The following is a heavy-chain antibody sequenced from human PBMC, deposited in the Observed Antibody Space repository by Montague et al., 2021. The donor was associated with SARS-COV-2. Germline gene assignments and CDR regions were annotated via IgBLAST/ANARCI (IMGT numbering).Heavy chain of an antibody. D-gene: IGHD3-10*01. J-gene: IGHJ4*02. V-gene: IGHV4-61*01. CDR3: AKGDMVRGIPYIDN. Sequence: SETLSLTCSLSGGSVSSGSYYWSWIRQPPGKGLECIGYIYYSGSAYYNPYNPSLMSRATISIDTSKNQFSLNLNSVTAADTAVYYCAKGDMVRGIPYIDNWGQGNLVIVSS. CDR2: IYYSGSA. CDR1: GGSVSSGSYY.